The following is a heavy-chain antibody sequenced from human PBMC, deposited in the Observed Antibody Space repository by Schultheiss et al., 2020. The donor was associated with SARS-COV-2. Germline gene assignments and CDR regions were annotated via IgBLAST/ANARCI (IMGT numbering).Heavy chain of an antibody. Sequence: GGSLRLSCAASGFSFSSYAMHWVRQAPGKGLEWVAVISYDGSNKYYADSVKGRFTISRDNSKNTLYLQLNSLRPEDTAVYYCARDDRQWRLNWYFDLWGRGTLVTVSS. CDR1: GFSFSSYA. J-gene: IGHJ2*01. CDR3: ARDDRQWRLNWYFDL. D-gene: IGHD6-19*01. V-gene: IGHV3-30*01. CDR2: ISYDGSNK.